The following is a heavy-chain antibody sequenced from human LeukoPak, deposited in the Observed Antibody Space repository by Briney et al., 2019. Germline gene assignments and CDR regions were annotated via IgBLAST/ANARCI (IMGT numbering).Heavy chain of an antibody. CDR2: INHSGST. CDR3: ARCPSSGYLDYFDY. CDR1: GGSFSGYY. V-gene: IGHV4-34*01. Sequence: PSETLSLTCAVYGGSFSGYYWSWIRQPPGKGLEWIGEINHSGSTNYNPSLKSRVTISVDTSKNQFSLKLSSVTAADTAVYYCARCPSSGYLDYFDYWGQGTLVTASS. D-gene: IGHD3-22*01. J-gene: IGHJ4*02.